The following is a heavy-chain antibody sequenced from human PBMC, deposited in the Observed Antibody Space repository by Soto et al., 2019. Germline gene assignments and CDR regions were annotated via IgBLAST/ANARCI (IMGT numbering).Heavy chain of an antibody. D-gene: IGHD2-2*02. J-gene: IGHJ5*02. CDR1: GYTFTSYA. V-gene: IGHV7-4-1*01. Sequence: ASLKVSCKASGYTFTSYAMNWVRQAPGQGLECMGWINTNTGNPTYAQGFTGRFVFSLDTSVSTAYLQICSLKAEDTAVYYCARDRQHCSSTSCYIGWFDPWGQGTLVTVSS. CDR3: ARDRQHCSSTSCYIGWFDP. CDR2: INTNTGNP.